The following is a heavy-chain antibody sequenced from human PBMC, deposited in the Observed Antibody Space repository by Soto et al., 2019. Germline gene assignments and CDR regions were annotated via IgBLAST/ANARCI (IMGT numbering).Heavy chain of an antibody. Sequence: ASVTVSCTASGSIFTGYHIHWVRQAPGRGLEWMGWINPNSGDTEYAQNFQGRVTMTRDTSFNLVYMEMSGLMSDDTAVYYCARDARGTRGFDEMDIWGQGTTVTVSS. CDR3: ARDARGTRGFDEMDI. CDR1: GSIFTGYH. V-gene: IGHV1-2*02. J-gene: IGHJ6*02. D-gene: IGHD3-9*01. CDR2: INPNSGDT.